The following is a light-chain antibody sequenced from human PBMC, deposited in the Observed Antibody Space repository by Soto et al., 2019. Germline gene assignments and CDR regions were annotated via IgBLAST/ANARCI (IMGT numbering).Light chain of an antibody. J-gene: IGKJ3*01. Sequence: EIVLTQSPCTLSSSPGERATLSCTASQSVSRSYLAWYQQKPDQPPRLLIQHASSRATGIPDRFSGSGSATDFTLTISSLEPEDFAVYYCQQYGSSPLFTFGHGTKVDIK. CDR3: QQYGSSPLFT. CDR1: QSVSRSY. CDR2: HAS. V-gene: IGKV3-20*01.